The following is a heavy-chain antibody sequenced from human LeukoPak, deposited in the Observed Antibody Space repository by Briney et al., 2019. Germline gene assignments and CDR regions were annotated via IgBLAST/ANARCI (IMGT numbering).Heavy chain of an antibody. Sequence: SQTLSLSCTFSGSGISSGSYDWSWIRQPAGKGLEWVGRIYTSGSTYYNPSLKTRVTRSVITSKNQITPKLSPMTTADTAVYYCARVLRPDRIPTVAFDIWGQGTMVTVSS. CDR3: ARVLRPDRIPTVAFDI. D-gene: IGHD1-14*01. CDR1: GSGISSGSYD. V-gene: IGHV4-61*02. CDR2: IYTSGST. J-gene: IGHJ3*02.